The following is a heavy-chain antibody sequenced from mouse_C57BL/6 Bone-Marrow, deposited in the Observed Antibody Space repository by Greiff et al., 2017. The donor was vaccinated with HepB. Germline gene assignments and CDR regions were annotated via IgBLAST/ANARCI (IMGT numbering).Heavy chain of an antibody. CDR2: IRNKANGYTT. Sequence: EVQRVESGGGLVQPGGSLSLSCAASGFTFTDYYMSWVRQPPGKALEWLGFIRNKANGYTTEYSASVKGRFTISRDNSQSILYLQMNALRAEDSATYYCARYMDYGSSYWYFDVWGTGTTVTVSS. V-gene: IGHV7-3*01. CDR1: GFTFTDYY. J-gene: IGHJ1*03. D-gene: IGHD1-1*01. CDR3: ARYMDYGSSYWYFDV.